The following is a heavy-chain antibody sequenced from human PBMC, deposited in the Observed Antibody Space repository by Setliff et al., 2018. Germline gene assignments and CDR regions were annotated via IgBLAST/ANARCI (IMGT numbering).Heavy chain of an antibody. J-gene: IGHJ4*02. D-gene: IGHD7-27*01. Sequence: SETLSLTCAVSGYSISSGYNWGWIRQPLGKGLEWIASIYYRGSTSYNSSLKSRVSISVDTSKNQFSLNLNSVTAADTAVYYCATLTGDRGVDYWGQGRLVTVSS. CDR1: GYSISSGYN. CDR3: ATLTGDRGVDY. CDR2: IYYRGST. V-gene: IGHV4-38-2*01.